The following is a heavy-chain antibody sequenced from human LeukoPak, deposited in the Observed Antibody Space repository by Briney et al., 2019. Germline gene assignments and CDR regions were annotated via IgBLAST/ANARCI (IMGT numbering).Heavy chain of an antibody. CDR2: IYPGDSDT. D-gene: IGHD3-22*01. J-gene: IGHJ4*02. V-gene: IGHV5-51*01. CDR3: ARRHYYYDSSGYSYYFDY. Sequence: GESLKISCKGSGYSFTSYWIGWVRQMPGKGLEWMGIIYPGDSDTRYSPSFQGQVTISADKSICTAYLQWSSLKASDTAMYYCARRHYYYDSSGYSYYFDYWGQGTLVTVSS. CDR1: GYSFTSYW.